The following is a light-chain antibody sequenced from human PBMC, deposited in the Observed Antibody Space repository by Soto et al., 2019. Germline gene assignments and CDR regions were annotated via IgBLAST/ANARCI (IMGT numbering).Light chain of an antibody. Sequence: IQLTESPSSVSASVIDIVIITFPVGQTISDYLNWYQLIPGTSPKLLIYAASTLQSGVPSRFSGSRSGTDFTLTIRSLHPEAVATYYCQQTFSAPSINVGQGTRLEI. CDR3: QQTFSAPSIN. J-gene: IGKJ5*01. CDR1: QTISDY. CDR2: AAS. V-gene: IGKV1-39*01.